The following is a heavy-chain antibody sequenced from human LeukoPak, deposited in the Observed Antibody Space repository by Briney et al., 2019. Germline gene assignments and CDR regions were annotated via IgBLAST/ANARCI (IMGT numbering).Heavy chain of an antibody. CDR1: GYSFTSYW. D-gene: IGHD5-24*01. J-gene: IGHJ4*02. Sequence: GESLKISCKGSGYSFTSYWIGWVRQMPGKGLEWMGIIYPGDSDTRYSPSFQGQVTISADKSISTAYLQWSNLKASDTAMYYCARQRRDGYPPNKYYFDYWGQGTLVTVSS. V-gene: IGHV5-51*01. CDR3: ARQRRDGYPPNKYYFDY. CDR2: IYPGDSDT.